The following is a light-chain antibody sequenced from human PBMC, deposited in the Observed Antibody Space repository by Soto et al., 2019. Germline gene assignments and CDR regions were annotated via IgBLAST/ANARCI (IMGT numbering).Light chain of an antibody. CDR1: QSVSSSY. V-gene: IGKV3-20*01. Sequence: ENVLTQSPGTLSLSTGERATLSCRASQSVSSSYLAWYQQKPGQAPRLLIYGASSRATGIPDRFSGSGSGTDFTLTISRLEPEDFAVYYCQQYGSSPPTLTFGGGTKVDIK. CDR2: GAS. J-gene: IGKJ4*01. CDR3: QQYGSSPPTLT.